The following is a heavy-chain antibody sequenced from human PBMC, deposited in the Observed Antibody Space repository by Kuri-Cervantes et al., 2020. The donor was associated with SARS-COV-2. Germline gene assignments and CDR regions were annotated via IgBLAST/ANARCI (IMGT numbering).Heavy chain of an antibody. CDR1: GFTFSSYS. CDR3: ARDAIVLMVYAIKEDAFDI. J-gene: IGHJ3*02. D-gene: IGHD2-8*01. V-gene: IGHV3-48*01. Sequence: GESLKISCAASGFTFSSYSMNWVRQAPGKGLEWVSYIGSSSSTIYYADSVKGRFTISRDNAKNSLYLQMNSLRAEDTAVYYCARDAIVLMVYAIKEDAFDIWGQGTMVTVSS. CDR2: IGSSSSTI.